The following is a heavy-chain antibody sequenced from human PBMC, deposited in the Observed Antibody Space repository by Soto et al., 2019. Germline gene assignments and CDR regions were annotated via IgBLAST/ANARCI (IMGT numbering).Heavy chain of an antibody. V-gene: IGHV4-34*01. CDR1: GGSFSGYY. CDR2: INHSGST. Sequence: QVQLQKWGAGLLKPSETLSLTCAVYGGSFSGYYWSWIRQPPGKGLEWIGEINHSGSTNYNPSLMSRATVAVDTSKSQCSRKLSSVTAADPVVYCRAGGWGRIFDYWGQGTLVTVSS. D-gene: IGHD7-27*01. J-gene: IGHJ4*02. CDR3: AGGWGRIFDY.